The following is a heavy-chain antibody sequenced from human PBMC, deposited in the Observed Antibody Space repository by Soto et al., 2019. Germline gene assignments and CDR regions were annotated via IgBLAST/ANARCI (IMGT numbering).Heavy chain of an antibody. Sequence: GGSLRLSCAASGFGFDAYGIHWVRRAPGKGLEWVAVITYDGSHQYYRDSVKGRFTISRDNVRKTMFLQMDNLQPEDTAMYFCARGSQYNYGPLAYFDYWGQGTLVTVSS. CDR3: ARGSQYNYGPLAYFDY. J-gene: IGHJ4*02. CDR2: ITYDGSHQ. D-gene: IGHD5-18*01. V-gene: IGHV3-30*03. CDR1: GFGFDAYG.